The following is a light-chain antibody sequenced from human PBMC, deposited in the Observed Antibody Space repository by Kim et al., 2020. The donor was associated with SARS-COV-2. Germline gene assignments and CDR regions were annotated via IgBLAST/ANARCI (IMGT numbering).Light chain of an antibody. CDR3: QQCYSNPT. CDR2: AAS. J-gene: IGKJ5*01. V-gene: IGKV1-39*01. CDR1: QNINTY. Sequence: DLQMTQSPSSLSVSVGDRVIMTCRASQNINTYLNWYQQKPGKAPKVIISAASTLQSGVPLRFSGSGSGTDFTLTITSLQPEDFATYYCQQCYSNPTFGQGTRLEIK.